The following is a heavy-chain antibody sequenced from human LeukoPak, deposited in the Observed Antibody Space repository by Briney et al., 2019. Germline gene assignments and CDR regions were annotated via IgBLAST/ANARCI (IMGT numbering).Heavy chain of an antibody. D-gene: IGHD3-16*01. V-gene: IGHV3-7*03. Sequence: GGSLRLSCAASGFAFSNYWLNWVRQAPGKGLEWVANIKEDGSEKYYVDSVKGRFTISRDNAKNSLFLQMNSLRAEDTAVYYCARTLRGGGALDYWGQGTLVTVSS. J-gene: IGHJ4*02. CDR3: ARTLRGGGALDY. CDR1: GFAFSNYW. CDR2: IKEDGSEK.